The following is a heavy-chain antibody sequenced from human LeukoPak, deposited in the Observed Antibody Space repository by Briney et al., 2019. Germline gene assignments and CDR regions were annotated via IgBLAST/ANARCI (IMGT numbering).Heavy chain of an antibody. D-gene: IGHD2-2*01. CDR1: GYPSTSYS. Sequence: GDPLKISCKASGYPSTSYSIGWVRQMPGKGLEWMEIIDLGDSATRYRPSLKGHATISADKSISTAYLQWSSLKASDTAMYYCARGGSRYCSSTSCPNWFDPWGQGTLVTVSS. J-gene: IGHJ5*02. CDR2: IDLGDSAT. V-gene: IGHV5-51*01. CDR3: ARGGSRYCSSTSCPNWFDP.